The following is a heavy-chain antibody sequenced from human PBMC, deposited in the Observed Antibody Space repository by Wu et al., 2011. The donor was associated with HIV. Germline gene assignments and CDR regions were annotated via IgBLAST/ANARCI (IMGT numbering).Heavy chain of an antibody. V-gene: IGHV1-69*08. J-gene: IGHJ5*02. CDR1: GGTFSTYT. CDR2: IIPILNTP. D-gene: IGHD3-10*01. CDR3: ATGGSYGSGSPWFDP. Sequence: QVQLVQSGAEVKKPGSSVKVSCEASGGTFSTYTVIWVRQAPGQGLEWMGRIIPILNTPNYAPKFQGRITIAADRPSRSVYLELSRLTSEDTAVYYCATGGSYGSGSPWFDPWGQGTLVTVSS.